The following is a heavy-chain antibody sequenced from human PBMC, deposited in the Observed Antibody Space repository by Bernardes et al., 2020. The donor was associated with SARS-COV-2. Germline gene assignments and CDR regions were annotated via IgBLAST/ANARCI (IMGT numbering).Heavy chain of an antibody. J-gene: IGHJ4*02. D-gene: IGHD7-27*01. CDR2: ISSSSSYT. CDR1: GFTFSDNY. CDR3: ATGLRGLGMPPGY. Sequence: GGSLRLSCAASGFTFSDNYMTWIRQAPGKGLEWVSYISSSSSYTNYADSVKGRFAISRDNAKNSLYLQMNSLRAEDTAVYYCATGLRGLGMPPGYWGRGTLVTVSS. V-gene: IGHV3-11*06.